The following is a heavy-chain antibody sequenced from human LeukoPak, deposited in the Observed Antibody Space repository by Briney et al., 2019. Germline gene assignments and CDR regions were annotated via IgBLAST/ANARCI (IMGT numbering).Heavy chain of an antibody. CDR2: ISGCGGST. Sequence: PGGSLRLSCAASGFTFSSYAMSWVRQAPGKGLEWVSAISGCGGSTYYADSVKGRFTISRDNAQNSLYLHMNSLRAEDTALYYCARGHYGLDVWGQGTTVTVSS. CDR1: GFTFSSYA. V-gene: IGHV3-23*01. J-gene: IGHJ6*02. CDR3: ARGHYGLDV.